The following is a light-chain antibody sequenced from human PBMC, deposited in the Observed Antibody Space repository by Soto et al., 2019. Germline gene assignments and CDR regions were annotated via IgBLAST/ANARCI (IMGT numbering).Light chain of an antibody. V-gene: IGKV3-15*01. Sequence: EIVMTQSPATLSVPPGGRATLSCRASQSVNSYLAWYQQRPGQPPRLLIYRASTRATGIPARFSGSGSGTEVSLTISSLQSEDFAVYYCQQYSTWPPRYTFGQGTKLEI. CDR3: QQYSTWPPRYT. CDR2: RAS. J-gene: IGKJ2*01. CDR1: QSVNSY.